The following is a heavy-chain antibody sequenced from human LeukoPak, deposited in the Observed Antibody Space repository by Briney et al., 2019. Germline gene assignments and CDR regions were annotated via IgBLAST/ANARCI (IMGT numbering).Heavy chain of an antibody. V-gene: IGHV4-34*01. CDR1: GGSFSGYY. CDR2: IYHSGST. J-gene: IGHJ4*02. D-gene: IGHD3-3*01. Sequence: PSETLSLTCAVYGGSFSGYYWSWIRQPPGKGLEWIGYIYHSGSTYYNPSLKSRVTISVDRSKNQFSLKLSSVTAADTAVYYCARANRFLEWGGFDYWGQGTLVTVSS. CDR3: ARANRFLEWGGFDY.